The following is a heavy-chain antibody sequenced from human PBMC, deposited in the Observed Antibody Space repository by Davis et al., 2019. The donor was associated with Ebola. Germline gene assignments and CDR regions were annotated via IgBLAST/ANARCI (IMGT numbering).Heavy chain of an antibody. CDR2: ISSSSSYI. Sequence: GESLKISCAASGFTFSSYSMNWVRQAPGKGLEWVSSISSSSSYIYYADSVKGRFTISRDNAKNSLYLQMNSLRAEDTGVYYCARGQIEVGRVGAFDIWGQGTKVTVSS. J-gene: IGHJ3*02. CDR3: ARGQIEVGRVGAFDI. CDR1: GFTFSSYS. V-gene: IGHV3-21*01. D-gene: IGHD3-22*01.